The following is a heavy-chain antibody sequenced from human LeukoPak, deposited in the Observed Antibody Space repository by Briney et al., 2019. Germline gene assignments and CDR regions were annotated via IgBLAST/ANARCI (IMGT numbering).Heavy chain of an antibody. CDR2: ISSSGRTI. J-gene: IGHJ6*03. D-gene: IGHD2-2*01. Sequence: SGESLRLSCAPSGITFSNYSMNWVRQAPGKGLEWVSYISSSGRTIYYADSVKGRFTISRDNAKNSLYLQMNSLRAEDTAVYYCASDLDQSNYYYMDVWGKGTTVTVSS. CDR1: GITFSNYS. V-gene: IGHV3-48*04. CDR3: ASDLDQSNYYYMDV.